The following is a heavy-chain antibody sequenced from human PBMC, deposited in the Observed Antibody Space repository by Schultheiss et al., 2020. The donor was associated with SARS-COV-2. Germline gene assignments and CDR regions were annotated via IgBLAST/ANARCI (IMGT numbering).Heavy chain of an antibody. CDR2: IIHGGSP. D-gene: IGHD3-3*01. CDR3: ARKYPVVGLEWSR. V-gene: IGHV4-34*12. J-gene: IGHJ4*02. Sequence: SETLSLICAVYGGSFSDNYWSWIRQSPGKGLEWIGEIIHGGSPNYNPSLKSRVTMSLDTSKNQFSLKLSSVTAADTAVYYCARKYPVVGLEWSRWGQGTLVTVSS. CDR1: GGSFSDNY.